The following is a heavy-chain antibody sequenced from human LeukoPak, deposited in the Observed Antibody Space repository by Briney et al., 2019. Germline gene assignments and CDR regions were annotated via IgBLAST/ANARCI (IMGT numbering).Heavy chain of an antibody. D-gene: IGHD2-21*02. J-gene: IGHJ6*03. CDR3: ARGGWPVAHCGSDCHPPYYMDV. Sequence: ASVKVSCKASGYTFTGYYMHWVRQAPGQGLEWMGWINPNSGGTNSAQKFQGRVTMTRDTSIRAAYMELSRLSSDDTAVYYCARGGWPVAHCGSDCHPPYYMDVWGKGTTVTVSS. CDR2: INPNSGGT. CDR1: GYTFTGYY. V-gene: IGHV1-2*02.